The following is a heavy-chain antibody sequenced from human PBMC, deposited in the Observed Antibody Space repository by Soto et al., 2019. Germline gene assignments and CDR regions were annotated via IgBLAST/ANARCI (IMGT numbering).Heavy chain of an antibody. CDR2: IYYSGST. CDR3: ARHLRNRVATIRGPFDY. D-gene: IGHD5-12*01. CDR1: GCSIRSCSFY. J-gene: IGHJ4*02. Sequence: SGTLSPTRTVSGCSIRSCSFYWGWVRQPPGEGLEWIGSIYYSGSTYYNPSLKSRVTISVDTSKNQFSLKLSSVTAADTAVYYCARHLRNRVATIRGPFDYWGQGTLVTVSS. V-gene: IGHV4-39*01.